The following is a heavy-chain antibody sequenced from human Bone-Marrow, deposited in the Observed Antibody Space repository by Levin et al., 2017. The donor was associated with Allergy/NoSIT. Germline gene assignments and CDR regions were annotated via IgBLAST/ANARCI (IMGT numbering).Heavy chain of an antibody. V-gene: IGHV3-48*03. CDR3: ARDGDDSSGYY. D-gene: IGHD3-22*01. CDR1: GFTFSSYE. CDR2: ISSSGSTI. J-gene: IGHJ4*02. Sequence: GGSLRLSCAASGFTFSSYEMNWVRQAPGKGLEWVSYISSSGSTIYYADSVKGRFTISRDNAKNSLYLQMNSLRAEDTAVYYCARDGDDSSGYYWGQGTLVTVSS.